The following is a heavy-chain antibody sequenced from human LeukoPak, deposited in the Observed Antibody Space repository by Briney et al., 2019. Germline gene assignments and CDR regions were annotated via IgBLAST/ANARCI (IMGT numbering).Heavy chain of an antibody. Sequence: GGSLRLSCAASGFTLSTYPMYWVRQAPGRGPEYVSGINNNGDRTYYAKSVKGRFTISRDNSKNTPYLQVGSLRAEDMAVYYCARGGLVGPTPYLDSWGQGTLVTVSS. CDR2: INNNGDRT. D-gene: IGHD1-26*01. CDR3: ARGGLVGPTPYLDS. J-gene: IGHJ4*02. CDR1: GFTLSTYP. V-gene: IGHV3-64*01.